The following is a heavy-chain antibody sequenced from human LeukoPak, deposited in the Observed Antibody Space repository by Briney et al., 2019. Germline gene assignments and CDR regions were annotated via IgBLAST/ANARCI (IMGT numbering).Heavy chain of an antibody. Sequence: ASVKVSCKASGGTFSSYAISWVRQAPGQGLEWMGRIIPILDIANYAQKFQGRVTITADKSTSTAYMELSSLRSEDTAVYYCARAGYSLLPYGMDVWGQGTTVTVSS. V-gene: IGHV1-69*04. J-gene: IGHJ6*02. CDR2: IIPILDIA. D-gene: IGHD2-15*01. CDR3: ARAGYSLLPYGMDV. CDR1: GGTFSSYA.